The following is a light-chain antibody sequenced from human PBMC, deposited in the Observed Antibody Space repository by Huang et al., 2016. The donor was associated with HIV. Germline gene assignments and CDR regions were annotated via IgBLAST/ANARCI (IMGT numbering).Light chain of an antibody. CDR2: AAS. V-gene: IGKV1-NL1*01. J-gene: IGKJ4*01. CDR3: QQYYTPPLT. CDR1: QDIRNS. Sequence: DIQMAQSPPSLSASVGDGVTITCRASQDIRNSLAWFQQKPGTAPKLLLYAASRLESGVPPRFSGTGSDTYYTLTISGLQPEDFATYYCQQYYTPPLTFGGGTRVEIK.